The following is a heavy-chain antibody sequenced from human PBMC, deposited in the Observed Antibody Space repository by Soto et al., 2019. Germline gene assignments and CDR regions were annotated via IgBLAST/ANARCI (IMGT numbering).Heavy chain of an antibody. J-gene: IGHJ6*02. CDR3: AKETYYDFWSGYADLGYYYGMDV. CDR1: GFTFSIYA. CDR2: ISGSGGST. V-gene: IGHV3-23*01. D-gene: IGHD3-3*01. Sequence: PGGSLRLSCAASGFTFSIYAMSWVRHAPGKGLEWVSAISGSGGSTYYADSVKGRFTISRDNSKNTLYLQMNSLRAEDTAVYYCAKETYYDFWSGYADLGYYYGMDVWGQGTTVTVSS.